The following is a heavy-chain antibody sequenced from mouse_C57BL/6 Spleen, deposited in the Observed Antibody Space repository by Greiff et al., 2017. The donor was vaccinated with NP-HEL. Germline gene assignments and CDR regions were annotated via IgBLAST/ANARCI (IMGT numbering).Heavy chain of an antibody. CDR1: GFTFSSYA. V-gene: IGHV5-4*01. J-gene: IGHJ2*01. Sequence: EVQVVESGGGLVKPGGSLKLSCAASGFTFSSYAMSWVRQTPEKRLEWVATISDGGSYTYYPDNVKGRFTISRDNAKNNLYLQMSHLKSEDTAMYYCAYYYEGYWGQGTTLTVSS. CDR2: ISDGGSYT. CDR3: AYYYEGY. D-gene: IGHD1-1*01.